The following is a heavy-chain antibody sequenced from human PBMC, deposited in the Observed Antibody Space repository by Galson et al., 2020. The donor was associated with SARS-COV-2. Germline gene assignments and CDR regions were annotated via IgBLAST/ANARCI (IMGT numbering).Heavy chain of an antibody. CDR1: GDSISDDSYY. J-gene: IGHJ4*02. D-gene: IGHD3-22*01. V-gene: IGHV4-31*03. Sequence: ASETLSLTCSVSGDSISDDSYYWNWVRQHPGKGLEWIGFIHHSGNTYYNPSLKSRVTMSVDTSKNQFSLRLSSVSAADTAMYYCARVYDSNAYYFYFDYWGQGTLVTVSS. CDR2: IHHSGNT. CDR3: ARVYDSNAYYFYFDY.